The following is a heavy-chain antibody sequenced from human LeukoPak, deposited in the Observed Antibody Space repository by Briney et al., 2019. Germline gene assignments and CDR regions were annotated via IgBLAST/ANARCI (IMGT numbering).Heavy chain of an antibody. V-gene: IGHV4-4*07. J-gene: IGHJ6*02. CDR2: IYTSGST. CDR3: ARSGWLGSPMVRGVITRPYYYGMDV. D-gene: IGHD3-10*01. Sequence: SETLSLTCTVSGGSISSYYWSWIRQPAGKGLEWIGRIYTSGSTNYNPSLKSRVTMSVDTSKNQFSLRLSSVTAADTAVYYCARSGWLGSPMVRGVITRPYYYGMDVWGQGTTVTVSS. CDR1: GGSISSYY.